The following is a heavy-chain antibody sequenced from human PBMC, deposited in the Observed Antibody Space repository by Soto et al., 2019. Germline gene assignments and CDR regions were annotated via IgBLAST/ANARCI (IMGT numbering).Heavy chain of an antibody. CDR3: AKVLSVGEHYWFDP. V-gene: IGHV3-23*01. J-gene: IGHJ5*02. Sequence: EVQLLESGGGLVQPGGSLRLSSAVSGFIFRSYAMSWVRQAQGKGLEWVSIISGSGGSRYYADSVKGRFTISRDNSKNTLYLQMNSRRAEDTAVYYCAKVLSVGEHYWFDPWGQGTLVTVSS. CDR2: ISGSGGSR. CDR1: GFIFRSYA. D-gene: IGHD3-10*01.